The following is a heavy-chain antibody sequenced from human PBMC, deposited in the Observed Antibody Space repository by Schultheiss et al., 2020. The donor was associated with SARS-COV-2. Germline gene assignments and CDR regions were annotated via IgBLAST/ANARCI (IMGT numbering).Heavy chain of an antibody. J-gene: IGHJ2*01. D-gene: IGHD3-22*01. V-gene: IGHV3-53*05. CDR2: IYSGGST. CDR1: GFTVSSNY. CDR3: AREVNYYDSGYWYFDL. Sequence: GGSLRLSCAASGFTVSSNYMSWVRQAPGKGLEWVSVIYSGGSTYYADSVKGRFTISRDNSKNTLYLQMGSLRAEDMAVYYCAREVNYYDSGYWYFDLWGRGTLVTVSS.